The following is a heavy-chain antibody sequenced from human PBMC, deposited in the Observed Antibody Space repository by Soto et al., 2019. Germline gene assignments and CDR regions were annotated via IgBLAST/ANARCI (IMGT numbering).Heavy chain of an antibody. Sequence: QVQLQESGPGLVEPSETLSLTCTVSSDSITNYYWSWIRQSPGKGLEWIGYIHDSGRSNYNPSLKSRVKISVDTSKKQFSLKLNSGPAADTAVYDCERVGGTRGWYWGQGTLVTVSS. D-gene: IGHD2-15*01. CDR1: SDSITNYY. V-gene: IGHV4-59*01. CDR2: IHDSGRS. J-gene: IGHJ4*02. CDR3: ERVGGTRGWY.